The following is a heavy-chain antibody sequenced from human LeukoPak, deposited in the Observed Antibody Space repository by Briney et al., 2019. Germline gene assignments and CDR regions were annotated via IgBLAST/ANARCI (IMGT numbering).Heavy chain of an antibody. V-gene: IGHV3-53*01. CDR1: GFTVSSNY. CDR3: ATDRERDPSVYYLV. D-gene: IGHD3-22*01. Sequence: GSLRLSCAASGFTVSSNYMSWVRQAPGKGLEWVSVIYSGGSTYYADSVKGRFTISRDNSKNTLFLQINSLRAEDSAVYYCATDRERDPSVYYLVGGQGTLITVSS. CDR2: IYSGGST. J-gene: IGHJ4*02.